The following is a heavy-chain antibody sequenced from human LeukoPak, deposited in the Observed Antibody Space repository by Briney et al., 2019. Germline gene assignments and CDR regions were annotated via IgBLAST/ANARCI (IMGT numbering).Heavy chain of an antibody. D-gene: IGHD4-17*01. J-gene: IGHJ4*02. CDR3: ARVGEGFDY. V-gene: IGHV4-38-2*01. CDR2: IYHSGST. CDR1: GYSISSGYY. Sequence: SETLSLTCVVSGYSISSGYYWGWIRQPPGKGLEWIGSIYHSGSTYYNPSLKSRVTISVDTSKNQFSLKLSSVTAADTAVYYCARVGEGFDYWGQGTLVTVSS.